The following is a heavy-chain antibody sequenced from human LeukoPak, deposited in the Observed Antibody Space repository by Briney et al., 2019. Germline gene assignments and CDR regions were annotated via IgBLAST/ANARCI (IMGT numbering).Heavy chain of an antibody. J-gene: IGHJ6*02. D-gene: IGHD2-2*03. CDR3: ARDGYCSSTSCYGMVNYGMDV. CDR2: ISAYNGNT. Sequence: GASVKVSCKASGYTFTSYGISWVRQAPGQGLEWMGWISAYNGNTNYAQKLQGRVTMTTDTSTGTAYMELRSLRSDDTAVYYCARDGYCSSTSCYGMVNYGMDVWGQGTTVTVS. V-gene: IGHV1-18*01. CDR1: GYTFTSYG.